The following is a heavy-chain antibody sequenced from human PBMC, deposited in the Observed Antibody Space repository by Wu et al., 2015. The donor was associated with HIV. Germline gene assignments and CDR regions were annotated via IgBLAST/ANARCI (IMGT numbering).Heavy chain of an antibody. CDR1: GYTFTNYG. V-gene: IGHV1-2*02. J-gene: IGHJ4*02. CDR2: LNPNTGGT. D-gene: IGHD1-26*01. CDR3: AKDIKWGSYLGIDLDS. Sequence: QVQLVQSGAEVKKPGASVKVSCETSGYTFTNYGINWVRQAPGQGLEWMGWLNPNTGGTRYAQNFQGRVTMTRDTSITTVYMELNSLRSDDTAVYYCAKDIKWGSYLGIDLDSWGQGTLVTVSP.